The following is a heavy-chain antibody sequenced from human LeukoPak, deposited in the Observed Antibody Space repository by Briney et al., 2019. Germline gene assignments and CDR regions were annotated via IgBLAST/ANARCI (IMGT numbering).Heavy chain of an antibody. CDR1: GFSFSSYA. J-gene: IGHJ4*02. D-gene: IGHD1-1*01. Sequence: GGSLRLSCAASGFSFSSYAMSWVRQAPGKGLEWVSGISGSGGSTYYADSVKGRFTISRDNSKNTLYLQMNSLRAEDTAVYYCAEGRTGYYFDYWGQGTLVTVSS. CDR3: AEGRTGYYFDY. CDR2: ISGSGGST. V-gene: IGHV3-23*01.